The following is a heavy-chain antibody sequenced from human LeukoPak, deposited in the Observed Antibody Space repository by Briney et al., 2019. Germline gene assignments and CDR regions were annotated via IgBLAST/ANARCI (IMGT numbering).Heavy chain of an antibody. CDR1: GFTFSEYY. J-gene: IGHJ4*02. D-gene: IGHD5-18*01. CDR2: IRSSSSYT. V-gene: IGHV3-11*05. CDR3: AKDRDTAPDY. Sequence: GGSLRLSCAASGFTFSEYYMSWIRQAPGKGLEWVSYIRSSSSYTNYADSVKGRFTISRDNSKNTLYLQMNSLRAEDTAVYYCAKDRDTAPDYWGQGTLVTVSP.